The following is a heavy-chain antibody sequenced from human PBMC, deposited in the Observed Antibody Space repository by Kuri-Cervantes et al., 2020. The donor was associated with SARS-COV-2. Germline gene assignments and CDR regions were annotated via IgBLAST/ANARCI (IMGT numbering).Heavy chain of an antibody. CDR1: GFTFSSYA. V-gene: IGHV3-30-3*01. Sequence: SLKISCAASGFTFSSYARHWVRQAPGKGLEWVAVISYDGNNKYYAYSVKGRFTISRDNSKNTLYLQMNSLRAEDTAVYYCAREVVVVENWFDHWGQGTLVTVSS. J-gene: IGHJ5*02. CDR3: AREVVVVENWFDH. D-gene: IGHD3-22*01. CDR2: ISYDGNNK.